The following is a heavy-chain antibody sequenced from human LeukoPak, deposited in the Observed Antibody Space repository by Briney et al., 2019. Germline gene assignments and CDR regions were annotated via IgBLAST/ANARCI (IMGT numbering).Heavy chain of an antibody. D-gene: IGHD1-26*01. J-gene: IGHJ4*02. V-gene: IGHV1-18*01. Sequence: ASVKVSCKASGYTFTNYGISWVRQAPGQGLEWMGWISTYSGNTNYAQKLQGRVTMTRDTSTSTAYMELRSLRSDDTAVYYCARDEGSYGPLYFDYWGQGTLSPSPQ. CDR1: GYTFTNYG. CDR3: ARDEGSYGPLYFDY. CDR2: ISTYSGNT.